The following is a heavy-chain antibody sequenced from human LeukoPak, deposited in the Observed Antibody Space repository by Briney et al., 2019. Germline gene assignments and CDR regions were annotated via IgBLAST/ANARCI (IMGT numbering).Heavy chain of an antibody. V-gene: IGHV1-2*02. CDR1: GYTFTGYY. J-gene: IGHJ4*02. D-gene: IGHD1-26*01. CDR3: ARVPSSLDSGDY. CDR2: INPNSGGT. Sequence: GASGKVSCKASGYTFTGYYMHWVRQAPGQGLEWMGWINPNSGGTNYAQKFQGRVTMTRDTSISTAYMELSRLRSDDTAVYYCARVPSSLDSGDYWGQGTLVTVSS.